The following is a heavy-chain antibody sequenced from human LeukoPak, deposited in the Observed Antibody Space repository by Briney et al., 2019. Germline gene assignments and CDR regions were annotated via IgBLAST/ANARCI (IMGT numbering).Heavy chain of an antibody. Sequence: GGSLRLSCAASGFTFSNYGMHWVRQAPGKGLEWVAFIRHDGSSKYYADSVKGRFTISRDNSKSTPYLQMTSLRAEDTAVYSCAKTGFQWGYYYYYMDVWGRGTTVTVSS. V-gene: IGHV3-30*02. CDR3: AKTGFQWGYYYYYMDV. CDR2: IRHDGSSK. J-gene: IGHJ6*03. CDR1: GFTFSNYG. D-gene: IGHD1-14*01.